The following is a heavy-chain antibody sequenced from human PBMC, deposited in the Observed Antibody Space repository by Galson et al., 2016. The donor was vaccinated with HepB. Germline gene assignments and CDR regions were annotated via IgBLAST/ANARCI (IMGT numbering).Heavy chain of an antibody. CDR2: IYYCGST. Sequence: ATLSLTCTVSGGSVNSANWSWIRQSPENGLEWRGYIYYCGSTNYNPSLKSRVTISVDTSKNKFSLKLSTVTAADTAVYYCARDFDYYGSGITIWGQGTLVTVSS. J-gene: IGHJ4*02. V-gene: IGHV4-59*02. CDR1: GGSVNSAN. D-gene: IGHD3-10*01. CDR3: ARDFDYYGSGITI.